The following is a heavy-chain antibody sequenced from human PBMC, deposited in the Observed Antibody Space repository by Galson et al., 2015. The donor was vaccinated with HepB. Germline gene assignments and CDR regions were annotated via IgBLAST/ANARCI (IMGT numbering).Heavy chain of an antibody. CDR3: VRDLTIVGHYAGY. J-gene: IGHJ4*02. V-gene: IGHV1-18*01. D-gene: IGHD1-26*01. CDR2: INTYNGNT. CDR1: GYSFTNYG. Sequence: SVKVSCKASGYSFTNYGINWVRQAPGQGLEWMGWINTYNGNTNYAQRVQARVTLTTDTSARTVYMQLRCLRSDDTAVYYCVRDLTIVGHYAGYWGQGTLVSVSS.